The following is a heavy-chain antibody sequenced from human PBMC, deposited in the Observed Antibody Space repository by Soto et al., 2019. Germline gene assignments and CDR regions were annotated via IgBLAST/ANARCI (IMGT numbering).Heavy chain of an antibody. V-gene: IGHV3-21*01. Sequence: GGSMRLSCAASGSSFSSYGIHWVRQAPGKGLEWVSSISSSSSYIYYADSVKGRFTISRDNAKNSLYLQMNSLRAEDTAVYYCARDSITIFSGPAHNAFDIWGQGTMVTVSS. CDR1: GSSFSSYG. D-gene: IGHD3-9*01. CDR3: ARDSITIFSGPAHNAFDI. CDR2: ISSSSSYI. J-gene: IGHJ3*02.